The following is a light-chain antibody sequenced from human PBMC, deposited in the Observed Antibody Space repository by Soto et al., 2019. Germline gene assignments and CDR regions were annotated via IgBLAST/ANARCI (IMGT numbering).Light chain of an antibody. Sequence: DIQMTQSPSTLSASVGDRVTLTCRASQTISNYLNWYQQKPGKAPKLLIYDASNLETGVPSSFSGSGSGTDFTFTISSLQPEDIATYYCQHRVTFGQGTRLEIK. CDR3: QHRVT. CDR2: DAS. J-gene: IGKJ5*01. V-gene: IGKV1-33*01. CDR1: QTISNY.